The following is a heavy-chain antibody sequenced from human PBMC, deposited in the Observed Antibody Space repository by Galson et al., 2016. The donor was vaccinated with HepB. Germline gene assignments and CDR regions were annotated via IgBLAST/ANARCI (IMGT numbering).Heavy chain of an antibody. V-gene: IGHV1-18*01. J-gene: IGHJ4*02. CDR2: INVRNGET. Sequence: PGQGLEWMGWINVRNGETNSAQRLQGRVTMTRETSTSTVFLDLRRLRSDDTAMYFCARGRSMPYFDSWGQGTLVTVSS. CDR3: ARGRSMPYFDS. D-gene: IGHD2-2*01.